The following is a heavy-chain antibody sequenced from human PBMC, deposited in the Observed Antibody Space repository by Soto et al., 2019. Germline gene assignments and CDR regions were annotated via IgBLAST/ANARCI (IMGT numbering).Heavy chain of an antibody. J-gene: IGHJ5*02. Sequence: PSVKVSCKASGYTFTSYGISWVRQAPGQGLEWMGWISAYNGNTNYAQKLQGRVTMTTDTSTSTAYMELRSLRSDDTAVYYCARDPGSSGWYLPDPWGQGTLVTVSS. CDR1: GYTFTSYG. V-gene: IGHV1-18*01. D-gene: IGHD6-19*01. CDR3: ARDPGSSGWYLPDP. CDR2: ISAYNGNT.